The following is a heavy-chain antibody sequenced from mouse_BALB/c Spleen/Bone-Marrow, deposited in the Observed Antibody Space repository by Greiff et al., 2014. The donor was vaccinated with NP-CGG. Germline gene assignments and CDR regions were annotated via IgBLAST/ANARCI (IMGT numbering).Heavy chain of an antibody. J-gene: IGHJ4*01. CDR3: ARITTATGAMDY. Sequence: VMLVESGPGLVAPSQSLSISCTVSGFSLTSYGVHLVRQPPGKGLEWLGVIWADGSTNYNSALMSRLSISKDNSKSQVFLKMNSLQTDDTAMYYCARITTATGAMDYWGQGTSVTVSS. D-gene: IGHD1-2*01. CDR1: GFSLTSYG. CDR2: IWADGST. V-gene: IGHV2-9*02.